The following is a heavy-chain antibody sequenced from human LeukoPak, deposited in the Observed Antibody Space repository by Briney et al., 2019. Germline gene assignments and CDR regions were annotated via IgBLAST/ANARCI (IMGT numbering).Heavy chain of an antibody. D-gene: IGHD1-1*01. Sequence: GGSLRLSCAASGFTFTFYSMHWVRQTPGKGREWVSSISKNTRDIYYADSVKGRFTISRDNAKNSLYLQMTGLRVEDTAMYYCAREDWNGVGGDNWIDPWGQGTLVTVSS. CDR1: GFTFTFYS. CDR3: AREDWNGVGGDNWIDP. J-gene: IGHJ5*02. V-gene: IGHV3-21*06. CDR2: ISKNTRDI.